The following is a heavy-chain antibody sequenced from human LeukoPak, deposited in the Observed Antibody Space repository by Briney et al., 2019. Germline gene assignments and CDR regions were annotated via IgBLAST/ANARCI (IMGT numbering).Heavy chain of an antibody. CDR1: GGSISSYY. D-gene: IGHD2-15*01. J-gene: IGHJ3*02. CDR3: ARDCSGGSCYGAFDI. Sequence: SETLSLTCTVSGGSISSYYWSWIRQPPGKGLEWIGYIYYSGSTNYNPFLKSRVTISVDTSKNQFSLKLSSVTAADTAVYYCARDCSGGSCYGAFDIWGQGTMVTVSS. CDR2: IYYSGST. V-gene: IGHV4-59*01.